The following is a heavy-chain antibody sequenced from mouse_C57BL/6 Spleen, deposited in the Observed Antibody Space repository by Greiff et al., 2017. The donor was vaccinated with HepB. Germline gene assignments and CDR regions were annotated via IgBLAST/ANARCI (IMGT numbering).Heavy chain of an antibody. D-gene: IGHD1-1*01. CDR2: IDPSDSYT. CDR1: GYTFTSYW. V-gene: IGHV1-50*01. J-gene: IGHJ1*03. CDR3: AREAYFITTTTRYFDV. Sequence: QVQLQQPGAELVKPGASVKLSCKASGYTFTSYWMQWVKQRPGQGLEWIGEIDPSDSYTNYNQKFKGKATLTVDTSSSTAYMQLSSLTSEDSAVYYCAREAYFITTTTRYFDVWGTGTTVTVSS.